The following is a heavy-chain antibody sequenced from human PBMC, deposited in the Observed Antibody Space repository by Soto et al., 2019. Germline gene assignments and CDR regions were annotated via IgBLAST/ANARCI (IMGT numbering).Heavy chain of an antibody. CDR3: ARDLVRTPGYCSGGSCYNFDY. CDR1: GFTFSSYS. Sequence: EVQLVESGGGVVQPGGSLRLSCAASGFTFSSYSMNGVRQAQGKGLEWVSNISSSSSTIYYADSVKGRFTISRDNAKNSLYLQMNSLRAEDTAVYYCARDLVRTPGYCSGGSCYNFDYCGQGTLVTVSS. J-gene: IGHJ4*02. D-gene: IGHD2-15*01. CDR2: ISSSSSTI. V-gene: IGHV3-48*01.